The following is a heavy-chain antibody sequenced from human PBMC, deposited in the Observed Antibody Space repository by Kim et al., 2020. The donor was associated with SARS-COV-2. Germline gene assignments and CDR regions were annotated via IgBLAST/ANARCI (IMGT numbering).Heavy chain of an antibody. V-gene: IGHV1-3*04. CDR2: INTANGET. CDR3: AKDRYDGLTGHYWFDP. Sequence: ASVKVSCKAAGCSFTNFAMHWVRQAPGQGLEWMGWINTANGETNHSQNFKGRVTITGDTSPSTVYMELSSLRSEDTAVYYCAKDRYDGLTGHYWFDPWGQGTLVTVSS. J-gene: IGHJ5*02. D-gene: IGHD3-9*01. CDR1: GCSFTNFA.